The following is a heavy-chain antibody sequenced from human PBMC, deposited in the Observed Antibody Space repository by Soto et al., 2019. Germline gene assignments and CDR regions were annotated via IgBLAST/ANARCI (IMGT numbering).Heavy chain of an antibody. CDR2: INHSGST. V-gene: IGHV4-34*01. CDR1: GGSFSGYY. Sequence: PSETLSLTCAVYGGSFSGYYWSWIRQPPGKGLEWIGEINHSGSTNYNPSLKSRVTISVDTSKNQFSLKLSSVTAADTAVYYCARDEKSGSKYGNYFDYWGQGTLVTVSS. J-gene: IGHJ4*02. D-gene: IGHD3-10*01. CDR3: ARDEKSGSKYGNYFDY.